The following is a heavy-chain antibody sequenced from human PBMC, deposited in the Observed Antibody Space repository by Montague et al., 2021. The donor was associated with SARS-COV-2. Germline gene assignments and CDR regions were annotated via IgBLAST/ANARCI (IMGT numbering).Heavy chain of an antibody. CDR2: IFPGGST. CDR1: GGSINDFY. Sequence: SETLSLTCTVSGGSINDFYWSWIRQRAGKGLEWIGRIFPGGSTNYVPSVKGRVTMSVDTSKNHFSLKMTSVTAADTAVYYCSRVQQVAGTAMDVWGQGTTVTVSS. CDR3: SRVQQVAGTAMDV. V-gene: IGHV4-4*07. D-gene: IGHD6-19*01. J-gene: IGHJ6*02.